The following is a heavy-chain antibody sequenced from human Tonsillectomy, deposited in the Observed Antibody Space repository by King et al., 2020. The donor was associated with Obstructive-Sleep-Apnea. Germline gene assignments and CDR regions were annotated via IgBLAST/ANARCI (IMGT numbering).Heavy chain of an antibody. Sequence: QLVQSGGGVVQPGRSLRLSCAASGFTFSSYGMHWVRQAPGKGLEWVAGIWYDGSNKYYADSVKGRFTISRDNSKNTLYLQMNSLSAEDTAVYYCAALQNSSSEDYWGQGTLVTVSS. CDR2: IWYDGSNK. D-gene: IGHD6-6*01. J-gene: IGHJ4*02. CDR1: GFTFSSYG. CDR3: AALQNSSSEDY. V-gene: IGHV3-33*01.